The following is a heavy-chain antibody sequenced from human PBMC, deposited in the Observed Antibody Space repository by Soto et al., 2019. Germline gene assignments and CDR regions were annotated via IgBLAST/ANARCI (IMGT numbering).Heavy chain of an antibody. CDR1: GYTFTCYA. Sequence: GASVKVSCKASGYTFTCYAMHWVRQAPGQRLEWMGWINAGNGNTKYSQKFQGRVTITRDTSASTAYMELSSLRSEDTAVYYCAREEARYCSGGSCSTGYMDVWGKRTTVTVSS. CDR3: AREEARYCSGGSCSTGYMDV. V-gene: IGHV1-3*01. D-gene: IGHD2-15*01. J-gene: IGHJ6*03. CDR2: INAGNGNT.